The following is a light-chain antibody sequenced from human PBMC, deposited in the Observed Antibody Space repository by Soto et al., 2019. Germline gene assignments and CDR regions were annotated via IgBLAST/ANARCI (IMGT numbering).Light chain of an antibody. CDR1: HTISSTY. Sequence: IVLTQSPCTLSLSTGDRATLSCRASHTISSTYLAWYQQKPGQAPRLLIYAASTRATGIPDRFSGSGSGTDFTLTISRLEPEDFAVYYCQQYGSSPKTFGQGTKVEI. CDR3: QQYGSSPKT. V-gene: IGKV3-20*01. CDR2: AAS. J-gene: IGKJ1*01.